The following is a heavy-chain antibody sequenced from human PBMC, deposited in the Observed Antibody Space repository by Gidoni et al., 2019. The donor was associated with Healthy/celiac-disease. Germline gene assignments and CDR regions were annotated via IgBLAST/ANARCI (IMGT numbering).Heavy chain of an antibody. Sequence: QVQLVQSGAEVKKPGASVKVSCKASGYTFPGYYMHWVRQAPGQGLEWMGWINPISGGTNYAQNFQGRVTMTRDTSLSTAYMELRRLRSDDTAVYYCARGGFGSSTIEYYFDYWGQGTLVTVSS. J-gene: IGHJ4*02. CDR1: GYTFPGYY. CDR2: INPISGGT. V-gene: IGHV1-2*02. D-gene: IGHD2-2*01. CDR3: ARGGFGSSTIEYYFDY.